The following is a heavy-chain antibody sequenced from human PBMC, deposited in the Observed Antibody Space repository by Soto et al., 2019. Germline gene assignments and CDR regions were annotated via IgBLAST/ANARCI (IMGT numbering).Heavy chain of an antibody. CDR1: GFTFSSYG. D-gene: IGHD3-3*01. Sequence: GGSLRLSCAASGFTFSSYGMHWVRQAPGKGLEWVAVISYDGSNKYYADSVKGRFTISRDNSKNTLYLQMNSLRAEDTAVYYCAKDYTIFGVVTPDYWGQGTLVTVSS. V-gene: IGHV3-30*18. CDR3: AKDYTIFGVVTPDY. CDR2: ISYDGSNK. J-gene: IGHJ4*02.